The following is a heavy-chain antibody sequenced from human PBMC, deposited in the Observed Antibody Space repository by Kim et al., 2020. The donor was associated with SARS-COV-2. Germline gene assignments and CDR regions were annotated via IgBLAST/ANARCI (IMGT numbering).Heavy chain of an antibody. V-gene: IGHV4-34*01. J-gene: IGHJ4*02. Sequence: SETLSLTCAVYGESFSGYYWSWIRQPPGKGLEWIGETNHLGSANSNSGSTNYSPSLKSRVTISIDTSKNQFSLKLNSVTAADTAMYYCARGQTYYDIFTGYSPYYFDQWGQGTLVTVSS. CDR2: TNHLGSANSNSGST. D-gene: IGHD3-9*01. CDR1: GESFSGYY. CDR3: ARGQTYYDIFTGYSPYYFDQ.